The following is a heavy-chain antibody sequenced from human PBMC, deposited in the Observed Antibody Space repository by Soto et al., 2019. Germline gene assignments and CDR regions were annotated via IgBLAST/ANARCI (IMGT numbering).Heavy chain of an antibody. CDR2: INPNSGGT. J-gene: IGHJ4*02. CDR3: ARVITYHDDSSGYHPPAVFDS. D-gene: IGHD3-22*01. V-gene: IGHV1-2*02. Sequence: ASVKVSCKASGYTFTGYYMYWVRQAPGQGLEWMGWINPNSGGTNYAQKFQGRVTMTTDTSISTAYMELSRLRSDDTAMYYCARVITYHDDSSGYHPPAVFDSWGQGALVTVSS. CDR1: GYTFTGYY.